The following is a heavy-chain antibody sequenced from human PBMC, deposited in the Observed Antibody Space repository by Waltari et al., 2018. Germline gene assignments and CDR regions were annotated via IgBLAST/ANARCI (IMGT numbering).Heavy chain of an antibody. V-gene: IGHV1-8*02. CDR3: ARTARHYYYYGMDV. J-gene: IGHJ6*02. Sequence: QVQLVQSGAEVKKPGASVKVSCKASGYTFTSYDINWVRLATRHGLEWMGWMNPNSGNTGYAQKFQGRDTMTRNTSISTAYMELSSLRSEDTAVYYCARTARHYYYYGMDVWGQGTTVTVSS. D-gene: IGHD6-6*01. CDR2: MNPNSGNT. CDR1: GYTFTSYD.